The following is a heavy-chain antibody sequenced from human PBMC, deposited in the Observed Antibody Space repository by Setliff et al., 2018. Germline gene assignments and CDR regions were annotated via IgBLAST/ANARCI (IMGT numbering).Heavy chain of an antibody. Sequence: GGSLRLSCAASGFTFSSYSMNWVRQAPGKGLEWVSSISSSSSYIYYADSVKGRFTISRDNAKNSLYLQMNSLRAEDTAVYYCAKNGGDIVVVAAAPIDYWGQGTQVTVSS. V-gene: IGHV3-21*01. CDR1: GFTFSSYS. CDR3: AKNGGDIVVVAAAPIDY. CDR2: ISSSSSYI. J-gene: IGHJ4*02. D-gene: IGHD2-2*01.